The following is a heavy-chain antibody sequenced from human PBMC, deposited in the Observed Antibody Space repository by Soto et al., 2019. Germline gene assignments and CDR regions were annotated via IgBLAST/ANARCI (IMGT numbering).Heavy chain of an antibody. CDR3: ARGPSTNFGVVIIGLNWFDP. V-gene: IGHV1-18*01. D-gene: IGHD3-3*01. Sequence: ASVKVSCKASGYTFTSYGISWARQAPGQGLEWMGWISAYNGNTNYAQKLQGRVTMTTDTSTSTAYMELRSLRSDDTAVYYCARGPSTNFGVVIIGLNWFDPWGQGTLVTVSS. J-gene: IGHJ5*02. CDR2: ISAYNGNT. CDR1: GYTFTSYG.